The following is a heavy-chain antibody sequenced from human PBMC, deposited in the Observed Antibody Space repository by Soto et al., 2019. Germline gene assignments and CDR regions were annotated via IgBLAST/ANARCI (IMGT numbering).Heavy chain of an antibody. J-gene: IGHJ5*02. Sequence: ASVKVSCKASGYTFTGYYMHWVRQAPGQGLEWMGWINPNSGGTNYAQKVQGWVTMTRDTSISTAYMELSRLRSDDTAVYYCARAKVYCSGGSCHPRQYNWFDPWGQGTLVTVSS. CDR3: ARAKVYCSGGSCHPRQYNWFDP. V-gene: IGHV1-2*04. D-gene: IGHD2-15*01. CDR1: GYTFTGYY. CDR2: INPNSGGT.